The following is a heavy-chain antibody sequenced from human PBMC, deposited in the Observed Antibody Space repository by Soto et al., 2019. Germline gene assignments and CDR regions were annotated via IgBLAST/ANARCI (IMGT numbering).Heavy chain of an antibody. CDR1: GFTFSSYG. D-gene: IGHD3-10*01. V-gene: IGHV3-30*18. Sequence: GGSLRLSCAASGFTFSSYGMHWVRQAPGKGLEWVAVISYDGSNKYYADSVKGRFTISRDNSKNTLYLQMNSLRAEDTAVYYCAKDEGDPSPDYYYYYYMDVWGKGTTVTVSS. CDR2: ISYDGSNK. J-gene: IGHJ6*03. CDR3: AKDEGDPSPDYYYYYYMDV.